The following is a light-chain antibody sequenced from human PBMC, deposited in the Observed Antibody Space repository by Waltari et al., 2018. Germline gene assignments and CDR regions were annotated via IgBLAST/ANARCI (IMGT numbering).Light chain of an antibody. J-gene: IGKJ2*01. Sequence: DIQMPQSPPTLSASAGDRAPITARASQSISSWLAWYQQKPGKAPKLLIYKASSLESGVPSRFSGSGSGTEFTLTISSLQPDDFATYYCQQYNSYLYTFGQGTKLEIK. CDR2: KAS. V-gene: IGKV1-5*03. CDR1: QSISSW. CDR3: QQYNSYLYT.